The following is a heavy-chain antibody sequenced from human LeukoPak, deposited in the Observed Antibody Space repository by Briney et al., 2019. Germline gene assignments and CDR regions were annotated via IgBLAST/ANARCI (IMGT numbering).Heavy chain of an antibody. CDR2: IRAYNGNT. CDR1: GYTFTSYG. CDR3: ARVSYDYVWGSYRTDYYYGMDV. V-gene: IGHV1-18*01. D-gene: IGHD3-16*02. Sequence: ASVKVSCKASGYTFTSYGISWVRQAPGQGLEWMGWIRAYNGNTNYAQKLQGRVTMTTDTSTSTAYMELRSLRSDDTAVYYCARVSYDYVWGSYRTDYYYGMDVWGQGTTVTVSS. J-gene: IGHJ6*02.